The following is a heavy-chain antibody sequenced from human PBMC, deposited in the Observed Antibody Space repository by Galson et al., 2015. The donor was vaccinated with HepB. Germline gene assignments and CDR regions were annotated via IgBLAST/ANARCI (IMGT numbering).Heavy chain of an antibody. CDR2: INPSGGST. Sequence: SVKVSCKASGYTFTSYYMHWVRQAPGQGLEWMGIINPSGGSTSYAQKFQGRVTMTRDTSTSTVYMELSSLRSEDTAVYYCARDRVVVVVAATTEFDYWGQGTLVTVSS. CDR1: GYTFTSYY. CDR3: ARDRVVVVVAATTEFDY. J-gene: IGHJ4*02. D-gene: IGHD2-15*01. V-gene: IGHV1-46*01.